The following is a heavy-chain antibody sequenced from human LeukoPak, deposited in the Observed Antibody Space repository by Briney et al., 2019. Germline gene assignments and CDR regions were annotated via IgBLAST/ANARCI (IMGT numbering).Heavy chain of an antibody. CDR3: ARSHYDFWSGEFDY. Sequence: SETLSLTCTVSGYSISSGYYWGWIRQPPGKGLEWIGSIYHSGSTDYNPSLKSRVTISVDTSKNQFSLKLSSVTAADTAVYYCARSHYDFWSGEFDYWGQGTLVTVSS. V-gene: IGHV4-38-2*02. CDR2: IYHSGST. D-gene: IGHD3-3*01. CDR1: GYSISSGYY. J-gene: IGHJ4*02.